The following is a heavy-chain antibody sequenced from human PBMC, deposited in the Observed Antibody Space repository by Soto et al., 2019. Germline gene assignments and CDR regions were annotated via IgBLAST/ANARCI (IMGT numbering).Heavy chain of an antibody. Sequence: EVQLVESGGGLVKPGGSLRLSCAASGFTFSSSSMNWVRQAPGKGLEWVSSISGTSDYIDYADSVKGRFTISRDNAMHSLYLQTNSLRAEDTAVYYCAREPSYYGSGSYYYFDQWGQGTLVTVSS. CDR2: ISGTSDYI. J-gene: IGHJ4*02. V-gene: IGHV3-21*01. CDR1: GFTFSSSS. CDR3: AREPSYYGSGSYYYFDQ. D-gene: IGHD3-10*01.